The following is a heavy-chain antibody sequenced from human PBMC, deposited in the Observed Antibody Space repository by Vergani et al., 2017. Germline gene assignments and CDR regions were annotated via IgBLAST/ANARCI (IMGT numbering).Heavy chain of an antibody. CDR3: ARDQTLLLEWEEERDG. J-gene: IGHJ6*04. CDR1: GGTFSSYT. CDR2: IIPILGIA. Sequence: QVQLVQSGAEVKKPGSSVKVSCKASGGTFSSYTISWVRQAPGQGLEWMGRIIPILGIANYAQKFQGRVTITADKSTSTAYMELSSLRSEDTAVYYCARDQTLLLEWEEERDGWGKGTTVTVSS. V-gene: IGHV1-69*08. D-gene: IGHD3-3*01.